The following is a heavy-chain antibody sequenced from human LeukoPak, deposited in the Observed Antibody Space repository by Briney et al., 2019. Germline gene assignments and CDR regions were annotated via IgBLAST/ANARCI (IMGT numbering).Heavy chain of an antibody. Sequence: SETLSLTCAVYGGSFSGYYWSWIRQPPGKGLEWIGEINHSGSTNYNPSLKSRVTISVDTSKNQFSLKLSSVTAADTAVYYCAPHTAAAQGDWFDPWGQGTLVTVSS. CDR1: GGSFSGYY. J-gene: IGHJ5*02. D-gene: IGHD6-13*01. CDR2: INHSGST. CDR3: APHTAAAQGDWFDP. V-gene: IGHV4-34*01.